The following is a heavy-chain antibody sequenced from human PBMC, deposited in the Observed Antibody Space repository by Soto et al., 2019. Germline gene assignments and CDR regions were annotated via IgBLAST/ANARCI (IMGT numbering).Heavy chain of an antibody. Sequence: QVQLVQSGTEVKKPGASVKVSCKASGGTFSRSGFHWVRQAPGQGLEWMGMIVPSVDTTNYAQKFQARVTMSAEQFTSTVYRELRSLRSEDTAVYYCARCPQPPDTADPYAVDVWGQGTRVIVSS. J-gene: IGHJ6*02. D-gene: IGHD5-18*01. CDR1: GGTFSRSG. CDR2: IVPSVDTT. V-gene: IGHV1-69*18. CDR3: ARCPQPPDTADPYAVDV.